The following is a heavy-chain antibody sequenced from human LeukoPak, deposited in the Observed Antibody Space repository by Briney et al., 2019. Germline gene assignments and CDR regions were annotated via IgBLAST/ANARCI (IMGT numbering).Heavy chain of an antibody. CDR2: INHSGST. CDR3: ARDRLRYSSPQYYYYYYMDV. V-gene: IGHV4-34*01. J-gene: IGHJ6*03. D-gene: IGHD6-13*01. Sequence: PSETLSLTCTVSGGSISSYYWSWIRQPPGKGLEWIGEINHSGSTNYNPSLESRVTISVDTSKNQFSLKLSSVTAADTAVYYCARDRLRYSSPQYYYYYYMDVWGKGTTVTVSS. CDR1: GGSISSYY.